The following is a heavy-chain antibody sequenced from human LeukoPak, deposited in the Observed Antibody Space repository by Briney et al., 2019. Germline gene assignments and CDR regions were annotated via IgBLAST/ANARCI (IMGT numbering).Heavy chain of an antibody. CDR3: ARDDRKMLWDY. V-gene: IGHV1-18*04. J-gene: IGHJ4*02. D-gene: IGHD3-16*01. Sequence: ASVKVSCKASGYTFTSYYMHWVRQAPGQGLEWMGWISAYNGNTNYAQKLQGRVTMTTDTSTSTAYMELRSLRSDDTAVYYCARDDRKMLWDYWGQGTLVTVSS. CDR2: ISAYNGNT. CDR1: GYTFTSYY.